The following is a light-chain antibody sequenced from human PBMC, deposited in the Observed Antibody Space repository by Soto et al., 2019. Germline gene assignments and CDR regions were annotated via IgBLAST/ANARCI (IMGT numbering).Light chain of an antibody. Sequence: SALTQPASLSGSPGQSVTISCTGNSRDVGAYDFVPWYQQHPDKAPKLMIYEVIYRPSGVSNRFSGSKSVNTATLTISGLQAEDEGDYYCSSYTTSSTRVFGTGTKVTVL. CDR2: EVI. CDR1: SRDVGAYDF. V-gene: IGLV2-14*03. J-gene: IGLJ1*01. CDR3: SSYTTSSTRV.